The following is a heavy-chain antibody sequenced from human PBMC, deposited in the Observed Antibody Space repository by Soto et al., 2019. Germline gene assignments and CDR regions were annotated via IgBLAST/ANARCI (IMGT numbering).Heavy chain of an antibody. J-gene: IGHJ4*02. CDR1: GFTFSNYG. Sequence: GGSLRLSCAASGFTFSNYGMHWVRQAPGKGLEWVAVISDDGVSKYYADSVQGRFTISRDNAESVVLLQMNSLRPDDTALYFCARAYYFGSGTSYTLYYWGQGTQVTVSS. CDR2: ISDDGVSK. CDR3: ARAYYFGSGTSYTLYY. D-gene: IGHD3-10*01. V-gene: IGHV3-30*03.